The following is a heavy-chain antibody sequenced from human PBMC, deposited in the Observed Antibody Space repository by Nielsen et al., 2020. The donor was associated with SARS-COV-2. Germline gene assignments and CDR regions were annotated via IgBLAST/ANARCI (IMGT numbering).Heavy chain of an antibody. CDR1: GFTFNNYG. J-gene: IGHJ5*02. V-gene: IGHV3-30*03. CDR3: ARKSIEFDP. Sequence: GGSLRLSCAASGFTFNNYGFYWVRQAPGKGLEWVASISYEGSKKYYGDSLTGRFTVSRDTSKNTVYLQMNSLSVEDTAVYYCARKSIEFDPWGQGTLVTVSS. CDR2: ISYEGSKK.